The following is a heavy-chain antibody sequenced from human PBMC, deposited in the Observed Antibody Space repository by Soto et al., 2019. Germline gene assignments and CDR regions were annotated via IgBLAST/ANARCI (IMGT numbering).Heavy chain of an antibody. CDR3: ARARNHMTTLYYYGMDV. CDR2: LIPIFGTA. V-gene: IGHV1-69*01. Sequence: VKVSCKAAGGSFSSYAISWVRQAPGQGLEWMGGLIPIFGTANYAQKFQGRVTITADESTSTAYMELSSLRSEDTAVYYCARARNHMTTLYYYGMDVWGQRPTGTVSS. D-gene: IGHD4-17*01. CDR1: GGSFSSYA. J-gene: IGHJ6*02.